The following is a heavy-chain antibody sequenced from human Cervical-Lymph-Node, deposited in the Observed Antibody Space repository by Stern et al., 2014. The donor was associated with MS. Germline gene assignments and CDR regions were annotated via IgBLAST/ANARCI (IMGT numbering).Heavy chain of an antibody. CDR2: IKRDGSET. D-gene: IGHD6-19*01. Sequence: VQLVQSGGGLVQPGGSQRLSCVASGSTFSTSWMSWVRQAPGKGLEWVANIKRDGSETYYLDPLKGRLTISRDNATSSLLLQMNRLRAEDTAVYYCTRFLQSGWSDLFDSWGRGTLVTVSS. CDR1: GSTFSTSW. V-gene: IGHV3-7*01. CDR3: TRFLQSGWSDLFDS. J-gene: IGHJ5*01.